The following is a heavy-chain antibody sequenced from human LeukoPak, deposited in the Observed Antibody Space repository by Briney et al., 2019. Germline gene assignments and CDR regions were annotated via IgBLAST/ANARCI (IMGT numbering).Heavy chain of an antibody. CDR2: IIPVLNIT. Sequence: ASVKVSCKTSGGTFSSSAITWVRQAPGQGLEWMGRIIPVLNITTYAQKFQGRVTITADTSTSTVYMELSSLRSEETAVYYCARDQGLTAPPPYGLDVWGQGTTVIVSS. D-gene: IGHD5-18*01. CDR1: GGTFSSSA. J-gene: IGHJ6*02. V-gene: IGHV1-69*04. CDR3: ARDQGLTAPPPYGLDV.